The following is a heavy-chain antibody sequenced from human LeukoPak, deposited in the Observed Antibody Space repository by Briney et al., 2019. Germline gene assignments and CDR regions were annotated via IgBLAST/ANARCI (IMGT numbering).Heavy chain of an antibody. V-gene: IGHV4-59*12. Sequence: PSETLSLTCTVSGGSITRNHWSWIRQPPGKGLEWIGYIYDSGSTNYNPSLKSRVTISVDTSKNQFSLNLSSVTAADTAVYYCASGPPPATINDAFVIWGQGTMVTVSS. J-gene: IGHJ3*02. CDR3: ASGPPPATINDAFVI. CDR1: GGSITRNH. CDR2: IYDSGST. D-gene: IGHD5-24*01.